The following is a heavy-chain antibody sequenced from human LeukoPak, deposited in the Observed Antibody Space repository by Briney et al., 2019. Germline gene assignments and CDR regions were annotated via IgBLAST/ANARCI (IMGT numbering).Heavy chain of an antibody. CDR3: ARSLHSSGNWFDP. CDR2: IYYSGST. Sequence: SETLSLTCTVSGGSISSYYWSWIRQPPGKGLEWIGYIYYSGSTNYNPSLKSRVTISVDTSKNQFSLKLSSVTAADTAVYYCARSLHSSGNWFDPWGQGTLVTVSS. D-gene: IGHD6-19*01. CDR1: GGSISSYY. V-gene: IGHV4-59*01. J-gene: IGHJ5*02.